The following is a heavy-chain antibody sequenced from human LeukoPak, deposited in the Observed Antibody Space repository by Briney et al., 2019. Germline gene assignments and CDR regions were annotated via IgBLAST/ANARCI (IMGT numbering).Heavy chain of an antibody. J-gene: IGHJ4*02. CDR1: GGSISSYY. Sequence: SETLSLTCTVSGGSISSYYWSWIRQPPGKGLEWIGYIYYSGSTNYNLSLKSRVSISVDTSKNQFSLKLNSVTAADTAVYYCARGSPAAPLDYWGQGTLVTVST. CDR2: IYYSGST. D-gene: IGHD6-25*01. V-gene: IGHV4-59*01. CDR3: ARGSPAAPLDY.